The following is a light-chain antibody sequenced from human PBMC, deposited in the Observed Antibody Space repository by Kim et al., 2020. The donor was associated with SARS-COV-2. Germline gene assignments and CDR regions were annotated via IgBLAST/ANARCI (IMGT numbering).Light chain of an antibody. Sequence: SYELTQPPSVSVPPGQTASITCSGYKLGDKYACWYQQKPGQSPVLVIYQDTKRPSGIPERFSGSISVDTATLTISGTQAMDEDDYYCQAWDSSTAVYGGG. V-gene: IGLV3-1*01. CDR3: QAWDSSTAV. J-gene: IGLJ2*01. CDR2: QDT. CDR1: KLGDKY.